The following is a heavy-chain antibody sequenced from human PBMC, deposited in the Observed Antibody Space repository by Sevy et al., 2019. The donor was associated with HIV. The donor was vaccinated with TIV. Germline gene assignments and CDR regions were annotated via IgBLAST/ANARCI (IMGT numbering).Heavy chain of an antibody. D-gene: IGHD6-13*01. J-gene: IGHJ4*02. CDR1: GFTFSSYS. CDR2: ISSSSSYI. CDR3: ARVFGSEYEAAAGY. Sequence: GGSLRLSCAASGFTFSSYSMNWVRQAPGKGLEWVSSISSSSSYIYYADSEKGRFTTSRDNAKNSLYLQMNSLRAEDTAVYYCARVFGSEYEAAAGYWGQGTLVTVSS. V-gene: IGHV3-21*01.